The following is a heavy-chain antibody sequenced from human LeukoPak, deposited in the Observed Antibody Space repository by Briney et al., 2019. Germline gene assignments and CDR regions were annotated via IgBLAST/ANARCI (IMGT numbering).Heavy chain of an antibody. CDR3: ASLVGATGDY. D-gene: IGHD1-26*01. CDR1: GDSISSSSYY. Sequence: SETLSLTCTVSGDSISSSSYYWGWIRQPPGKGLEWIGSIYYSGSTYYNPSLKSRVTISVDTSKNQFSLKLSSVTAADTAVYYCASLVGATGDYWGQGTLVTVSS. V-gene: IGHV4-39*07. CDR2: IYYSGST. J-gene: IGHJ4*02.